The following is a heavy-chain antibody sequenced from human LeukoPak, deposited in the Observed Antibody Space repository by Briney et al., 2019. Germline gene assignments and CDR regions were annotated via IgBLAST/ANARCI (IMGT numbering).Heavy chain of an antibody. CDR3: TRHDVVAVMGHCMAV. J-gene: IGHJ6*02. CDR1: GASIGSYY. Sequence: MSSETLSLTCTVSGASIGSYYWSWMRQPPGKGLEWIGFISQNGIPHYTASLKSRVTISRDTSENQVSLILSSVTAADTAVYYCTRHDVVAVMGHCMAVWGQGTTVTVSS. D-gene: IGHD3-16*01. V-gene: IGHV4-59*08. CDR2: ISQNGIP.